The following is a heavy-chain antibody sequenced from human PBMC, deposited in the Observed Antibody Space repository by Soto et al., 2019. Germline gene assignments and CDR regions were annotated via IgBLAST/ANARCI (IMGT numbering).Heavy chain of an antibody. Sequence: SETLSLTCAVSGGSFTSNNWWTWVRQPPGQGLEWIGEIYRTGSTNYNPSLKSRVTISLDKSENQVSLKVTSLTAADTAVYYCASRDPGTSVDYWGQGTLVTVSS. CDR2: IYRTGST. CDR1: GGSFTSNNW. CDR3: ASRDPGTSVDY. V-gene: IGHV4-4*02. D-gene: IGHD1-7*01. J-gene: IGHJ4*02.